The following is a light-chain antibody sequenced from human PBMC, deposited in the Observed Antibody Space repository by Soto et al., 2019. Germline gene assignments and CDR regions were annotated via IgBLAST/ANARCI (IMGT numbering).Light chain of an antibody. CDR2: GAS. CDR3: QQYNNWPGK. J-gene: IGKJ1*01. CDR1: QSVSSN. Sequence: EIVMTQSPATLSVSPGERATLSCRASQSVSSNLAWYQQKPGQAPRLLIYGASTKATGIPARFSGSGSGTEFTLTISSLQSEDFAAYYCQQYNNWPGKFGQGTKVEIK. V-gene: IGKV3-15*01.